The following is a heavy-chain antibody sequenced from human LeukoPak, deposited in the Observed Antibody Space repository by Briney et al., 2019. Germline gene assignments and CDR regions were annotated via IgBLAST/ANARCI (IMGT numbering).Heavy chain of an antibody. CDR1: GYTFTSYG. CDR3: ARDPRTGIAAAGTQYFQH. CDR2: ISAYNGNT. Sequence: ASVKVSCKASGYTFTSYGISWVRQAPGQGLEWMGWISAYNGNTNYAQKLQGRVTMTTDTSTSTAYMELRSLRSDDTAVYYCARDPRTGIAAAGTQYFQHWGQGTPVTVSS. V-gene: IGHV1-18*01. D-gene: IGHD6-13*01. J-gene: IGHJ1*01.